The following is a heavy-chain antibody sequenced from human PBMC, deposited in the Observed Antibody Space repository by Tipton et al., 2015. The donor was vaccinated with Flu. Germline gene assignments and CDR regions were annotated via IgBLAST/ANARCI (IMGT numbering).Heavy chain of an antibody. D-gene: IGHD1-14*01. CDR1: GASISSYY. Sequence: TLSLTCNVSGASISSYYWSWIRQPAGRGLEWIGRTQTSGSSNYNPSLKSRVTMSVDTSNNLFSLRLNSVTATDTAVYYCARETEREVEPRGRWFDPWGQGTQVTVST. J-gene: IGHJ5*02. CDR3: ARETEREVEPRGRWFDP. V-gene: IGHV4-4*07. CDR2: TQTSGSS.